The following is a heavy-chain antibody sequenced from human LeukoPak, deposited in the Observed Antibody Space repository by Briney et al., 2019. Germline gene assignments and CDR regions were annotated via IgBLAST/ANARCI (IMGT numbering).Heavy chain of an antibody. CDR1: GYTFTSYD. Sequence: ASVKVSCKASGYTFTSYDINWVRQATGQGLEWMGWMNPNSGNTGYAQKFQGRVTITRNTSISTAYMELSSLRSEDTAVYYCARVKSKYYDILTGPLDYWGQGTLVTVSS. CDR2: MNPNSGNT. J-gene: IGHJ4*02. D-gene: IGHD3-9*01. CDR3: ARVKSKYYDILTGPLDY. V-gene: IGHV1-8*03.